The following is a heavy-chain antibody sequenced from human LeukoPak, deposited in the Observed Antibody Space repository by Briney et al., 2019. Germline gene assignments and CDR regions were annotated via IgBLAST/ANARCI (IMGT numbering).Heavy chain of an antibody. J-gene: IGHJ4*02. V-gene: IGHV3-23*01. CDR2: ISGSGGST. CDR1: GFTFSSYA. CDR3: ARDYFDY. Sequence: GGSLRLSCAASGFTFSSYAMSWVRQAPGKGLEWVSAISGSGGSTYYADSVKGLFTISRDNAKNSVYLQMNSLRAEDTALYYCARDYFDYWGQGTLVIVSS.